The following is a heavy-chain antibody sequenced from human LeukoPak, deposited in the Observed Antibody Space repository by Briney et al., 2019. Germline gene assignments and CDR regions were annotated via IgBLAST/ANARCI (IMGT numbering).Heavy chain of an antibody. J-gene: IGHJ4*02. V-gene: IGHV3-53*01. CDR3: ATEVYSGSYLGIDY. CDR1: GFTVSNNY. CDR2: LYSGGST. D-gene: IGHD1-26*01. Sequence: GGSLRLSCAASGFTVSNNYMTWVRQAPGKGLEWVSVLYSGGSTYYADSVKGRFTISRDNSKNTLYLQMNSLRAEDTAVYYCATEVYSGSYLGIDYWGQGTLVTVSS.